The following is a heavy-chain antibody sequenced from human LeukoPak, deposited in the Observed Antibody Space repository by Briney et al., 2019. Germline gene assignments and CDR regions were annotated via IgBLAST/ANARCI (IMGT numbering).Heavy chain of an antibody. V-gene: IGHV1-2*06. D-gene: IGHD3-3*01. CDR2: INPNSGGT. J-gene: IGHJ4*02. Sequence: GASVKVSCEASGYTFTGYYMHWVRQAPGQGLEWMGRINPNSGGTNYAQKFQGRVTMTRDTSISTAYMELNRLRSDDTAVYYCAIQLRFLEWLSSPDYWGQGTLVTVSS. CDR3: AIQLRFLEWLSSPDY. CDR1: GYTFTGYY.